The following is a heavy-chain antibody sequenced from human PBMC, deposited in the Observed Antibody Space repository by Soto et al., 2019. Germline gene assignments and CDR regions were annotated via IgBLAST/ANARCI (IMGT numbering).Heavy chain of an antibody. CDR1: GYDFSTQW. D-gene: IGHD5-18*01. J-gene: IGHJ4*02. CDR3: ARWVSYGYYYFDY. CDR2: IYPSDSDT. Sequence: PGEALKSYSRDSGYDFSTQWIGGVRHMPGKGLHWMAIIYPSDSDTKYSPSFQGHVTISVDKSISTAYLQWSGLQASDSAKYYCARWVSYGYYYFDYWGQGTLVTV. V-gene: IGHV5-51*01.